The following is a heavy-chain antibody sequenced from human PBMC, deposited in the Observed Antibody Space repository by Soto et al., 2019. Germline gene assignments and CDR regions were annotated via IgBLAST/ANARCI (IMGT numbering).Heavy chain of an antibody. J-gene: IGHJ5*02. Sequence: SKTLSLTCTVSGGSISSYYWSWIRQPPGKGLEWIGYIYYSGSTNYNPSLKSRVTISVDTSKNQFSLKLSSVTAAETAVYYCARWGYCSGGSCQSYNWFDPCDQGTLVTVAS. CDR2: IYYSGST. CDR1: GGSISSYY. CDR3: ARWGYCSGGSCQSYNWFDP. D-gene: IGHD2-15*01. V-gene: IGHV4-59*01.